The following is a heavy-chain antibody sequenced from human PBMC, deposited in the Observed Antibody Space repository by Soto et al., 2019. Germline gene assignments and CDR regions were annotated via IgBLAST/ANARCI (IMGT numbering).Heavy chain of an antibody. CDR3: ARGSSGDKVDY. V-gene: IGHV4-30-4*01. Sequence: SETLSLTCTVSGGSISSSDDYLSWIRQSPDRGLEWIGHMYNGGATYSSPSLRSRITISVDTSKTQFFLKVTSLSAADTAVYYCARGSSGDKVDYWGQGILVTVS. CDR2: MYNGGAT. J-gene: IGHJ4*02. D-gene: IGHD3-10*01. CDR1: GGSISSSDDY.